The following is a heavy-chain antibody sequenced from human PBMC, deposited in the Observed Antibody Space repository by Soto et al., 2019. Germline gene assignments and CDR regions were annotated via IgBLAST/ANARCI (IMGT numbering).Heavy chain of an antibody. V-gene: IGHV4-39*01. CDR3: ARRWVATIREGTFDP. CDR1: GGSISSSSYY. J-gene: IGHJ5*02. D-gene: IGHD5-12*01. Sequence: QLQLQESGPGLVKPSETLSLTCTVSGGSISSSSYYWGWIRQPPGKGLEWIGSIYYSGSTYYNPSLKSRVTISVDTSKNQFSLKLSSVTAADTAVYYCARRWVATIREGTFDPWGQGTLVTVSS. CDR2: IYYSGST.